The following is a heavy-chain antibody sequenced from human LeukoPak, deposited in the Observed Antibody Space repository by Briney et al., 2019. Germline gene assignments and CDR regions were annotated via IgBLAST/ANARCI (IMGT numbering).Heavy chain of an antibody. J-gene: IGHJ4*02. CDR1: GFTFSSYW. CDR2: INSDGSST. CDR3: ARVGCSSTSCYRVYYFDY. D-gene: IGHD2-2*01. Sequence: PGRSLRLSCAASGFTFSSYWMHWVRQAPGKGLVWVSRINSDGSSTSYADSVKGRFTISRDNAKNTLYLQMNSLRAEDTAVYYCARVGCSSTSCYRVYYFDYWGQGTLVTVSS. V-gene: IGHV3-74*01.